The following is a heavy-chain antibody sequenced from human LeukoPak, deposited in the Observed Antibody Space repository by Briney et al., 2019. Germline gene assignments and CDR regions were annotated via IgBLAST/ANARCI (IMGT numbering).Heavy chain of an antibody. CDR3: ARDVEGDGSGSYYWFDP. D-gene: IGHD3-10*01. Sequence: SETLSLTCTVSGGSISSYYWSWIRQPAGKGLEWIGRIYTSGSTNYNPSLKSRVTMPVDTSKNQFSLKLSSVTAADTAVYYCARDVEGDGSGSYYWFDPWGQGTLVTVSS. V-gene: IGHV4-4*07. CDR2: IYTSGST. CDR1: GGSISSYY. J-gene: IGHJ5*02.